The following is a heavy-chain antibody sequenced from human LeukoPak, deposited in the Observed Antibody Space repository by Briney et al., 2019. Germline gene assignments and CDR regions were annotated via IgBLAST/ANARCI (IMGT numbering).Heavy chain of an antibody. CDR3: ARSLMVRGVIHDY. D-gene: IGHD3-10*01. Sequence: SETLSLTCTVSGGSISGGSYYWSWIRQPAGKGLEWIGRIYSSGSTNYNPSLKSRVTISVDTSKNQFSLKLSSVTAADTAVYYCARSLMVRGVIHDYWGQGTLVTVSS. V-gene: IGHV4-61*02. CDR1: GGSISGGSYY. CDR2: IYSSGST. J-gene: IGHJ4*02.